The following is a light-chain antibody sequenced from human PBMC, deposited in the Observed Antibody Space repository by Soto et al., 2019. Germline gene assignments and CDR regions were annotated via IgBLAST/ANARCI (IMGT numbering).Light chain of an antibody. V-gene: IGLV2-14*01. Sequence: SVSGSPGQSITISCTGTSTDVARYNYVSWYQQHPDKAPKLMIYEVTNRPSGVSNRFSGSKSGNTASLTISGLQAEDEADYYRSSYTSSSTAVFGTGTKVTVL. J-gene: IGLJ1*01. CDR2: EVT. CDR3: SSYTSSSTAV. CDR1: STDVARYNY.